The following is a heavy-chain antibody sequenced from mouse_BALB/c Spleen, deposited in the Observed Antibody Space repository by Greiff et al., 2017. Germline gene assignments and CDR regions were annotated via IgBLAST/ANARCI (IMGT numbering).Heavy chain of an antibody. J-gene: IGHJ3*01. CDR2: ISSGGSYT. D-gene: IGHD2-4*01. CDR1: GFTFSSYA. CDR3: ATPTMITTSEFAY. Sequence: DVMLVESGGGLVKPGGSLKLSCAASGFTFSSYAMSWVRQTPEKRLEWVATISSGGSYTYYPDSVKGRFTISRDNAKNTLYLQMSSLRSEDTAMYYCATPTMITTSEFAYWGQGTLVTVSA. V-gene: IGHV5-9-1*01.